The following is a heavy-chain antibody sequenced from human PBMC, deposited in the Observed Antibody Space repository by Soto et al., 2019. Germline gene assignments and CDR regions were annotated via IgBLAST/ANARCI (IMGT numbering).Heavy chain of an antibody. D-gene: IGHD3-3*01. V-gene: IGHV3-23*01. CDR1: GFTFSSYA. J-gene: IGHJ4*02. CDR2: ISGSGGST. CDR3: AGLPQDYDFWSGYPAPYFDY. Sequence: GGSLRLSCAASGFTFSSYAMSWVRQAPGKGLEWVSAISGSGGSTYYADSVKGRFTISRDNSKNTLYLQMNSLRAEDTAVYYCAGLPQDYDFWSGYPAPYFDYWGQGTLVTVSS.